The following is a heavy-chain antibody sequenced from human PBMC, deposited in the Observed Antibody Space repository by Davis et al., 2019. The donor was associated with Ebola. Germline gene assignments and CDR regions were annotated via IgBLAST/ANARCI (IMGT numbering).Heavy chain of an antibody. D-gene: IGHD3-10*01. CDR3: ARGVLWFGELLASYYFDY. CDR1: GGSFRGYY. V-gene: IGHV4-34*01. Sequence: MPSETLSPTCAVYGGSFRGYYWSWLRQPPGKGLEWIGEINHSGNPNYHPSLKSRVTISVDTSKNQFSLKLSPVTAAETAVYYCARGVLWFGELLASYYFDYWGQGTLVTVSS. J-gene: IGHJ4*02. CDR2: INHSGNP.